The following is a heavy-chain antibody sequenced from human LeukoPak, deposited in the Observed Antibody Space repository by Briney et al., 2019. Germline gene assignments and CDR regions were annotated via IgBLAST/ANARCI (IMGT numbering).Heavy chain of an antibody. CDR2: IGYSGGDT. D-gene: IGHD3-16*01. CDR1: GFTLSSYE. Sequence: GGSLRLSCTVSGFTLSSYEMTWFRQAPGKGLEWVSSIGYSGGDTHYADSVKGRFTISRDNSKNTLYLQMNSLSAEDTAVYYCTRDRGELGSWGQGTLVTVSS. J-gene: IGHJ5*02. V-gene: IGHV3-23*01. CDR3: TRDRGELGS.